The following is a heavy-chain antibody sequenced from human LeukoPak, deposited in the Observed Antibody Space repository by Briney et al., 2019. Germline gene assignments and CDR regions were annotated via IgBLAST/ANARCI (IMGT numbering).Heavy chain of an antibody. CDR3: ARAKVGATPFDY. J-gene: IGHJ4*02. D-gene: IGHD1-26*01. CDR2: INPNSGGT. CDR1: GYTFTGYY. V-gene: IGHV1-2*06. Sequence: GASVKVSCKASGYTFTGYYMHWVRQAPGQGLEWMGRINPNSGGTNYAQKFQGRVTMTRDTSISTAYMELSRLRPDDTAVYYCARAKVGATPFDYWGQGTLVTVSS.